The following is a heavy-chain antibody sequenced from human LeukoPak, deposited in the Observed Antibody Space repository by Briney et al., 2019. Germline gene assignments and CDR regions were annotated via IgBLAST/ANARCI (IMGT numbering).Heavy chain of an antibody. D-gene: IGHD3-22*01. CDR2: YYNSGST. CDR3: ASPRGDDSGGYYTWYFHH. V-gene: IGHV4-59*08. Sequence: SETLSLTCTVSGGSTSTNYWSWMRQPPGKGLEWIGTYYNSGSTNYNPSLNSRATISVDTSKNQFSLKLSSVTAADTAVYFCASPRGDDSGGYYTWYFHHWGQGILVTVSS. CDR1: GGSTSTNY. J-gene: IGHJ1*01.